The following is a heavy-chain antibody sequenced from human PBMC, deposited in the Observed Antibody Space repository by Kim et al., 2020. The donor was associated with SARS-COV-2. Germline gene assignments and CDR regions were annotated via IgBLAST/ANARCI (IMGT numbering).Heavy chain of an antibody. J-gene: IGHJ4*02. D-gene: IGHD4-17*01. V-gene: IGHV3-53*01. Sequence: GGSLRLSCAASGLTVTNNYMSWVRQAPGKGLGWVSVIYSGGRTYHADSVKGRFTISRDNSKNTLYLQMNSLRAEDTAVYYCASNDGDPKSSGGDYFDYWGQGTLVTVSS. CDR3: ASNDGDPKSSGGDYFDY. CDR1: GLTVTNNY. CDR2: IYSGGRT.